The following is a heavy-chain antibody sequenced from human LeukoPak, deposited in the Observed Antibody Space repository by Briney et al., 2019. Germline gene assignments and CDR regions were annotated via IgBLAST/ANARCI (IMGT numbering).Heavy chain of an antibody. D-gene: IGHD3-10*01. Sequence: GGSLRLSCAVSGFTVSSNYMSWVRQAPGKGLEWVSVLYSGGNTYYADSVKGRFTISRDNSKNTLYLQMNSLRAEDTAVYYCARYDAGSGPFDYWGQGTLLTVSS. V-gene: IGHV3-53*01. CDR2: LYSGGNT. CDR1: GFTVSSNY. J-gene: IGHJ4*02. CDR3: ARYDAGSGPFDY.